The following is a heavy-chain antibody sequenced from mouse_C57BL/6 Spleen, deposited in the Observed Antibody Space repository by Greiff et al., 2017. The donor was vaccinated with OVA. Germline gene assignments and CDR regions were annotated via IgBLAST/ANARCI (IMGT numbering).Heavy chain of an antibody. CDR1: GFNIKDYY. V-gene: IGHV14-2*01. D-gene: IGHD1-1*02. J-gene: IGHJ3*01. Sequence: VQLQQSGAELVKPGASVKLSCTASGFNIKDYYMNWVKQRTEQGLEWIGRIDPEDGETTYAPKFQGKATITADKSSNTAYLQLSSLTSEDTAVYYCTKGGNTAWFAYWGQGTLVTVSA. CDR3: TKGGNTAWFAY. CDR2: IDPEDGET.